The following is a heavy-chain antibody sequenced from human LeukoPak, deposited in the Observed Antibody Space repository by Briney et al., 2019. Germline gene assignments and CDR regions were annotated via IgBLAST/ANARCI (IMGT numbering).Heavy chain of an antibody. Sequence: ASVKVSCKASGYTFTSYDINWVRQATGQGLEWMGWMNPNSGNTGYAQKFQGRVTMTRNTSISTAYMELSSLRSEDTAVYYCARAVGAARPLDYWGQGTLVAVSS. V-gene: IGHV1-8*01. CDR1: GYTFTSYD. D-gene: IGHD6-6*01. CDR3: ARAVGAARPLDY. J-gene: IGHJ4*02. CDR2: MNPNSGNT.